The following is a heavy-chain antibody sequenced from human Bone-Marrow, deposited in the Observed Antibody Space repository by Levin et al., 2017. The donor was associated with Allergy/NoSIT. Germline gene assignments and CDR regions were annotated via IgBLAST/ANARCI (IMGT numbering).Heavy chain of an antibody. CDR2: IDYSGTT. CDR3: LRDYYGSGGNV. V-gene: IGHV4-39*02. CDR1: GGSVSSSPYY. D-gene: IGHD3-10*01. J-gene: IGHJ6*02. Sequence: SETLSLTCTVSGGSVSSSPYYWGWIRQPPGKELEWIGSIDYSGTTYYNPSLKSRVTISVDRSKNQFSLKLSSVTAADTAVFYCLRDYYGSGGNVWGQGTTVIVSS.